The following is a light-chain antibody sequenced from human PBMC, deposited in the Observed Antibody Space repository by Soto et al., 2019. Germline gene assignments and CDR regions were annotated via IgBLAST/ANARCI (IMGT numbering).Light chain of an antibody. CDR1: QSVSSN. V-gene: IGKV3-15*01. Sequence: EIMMTQSPATLSVSPGERATLSCRASQSVSSNLAWYQQKPGQAPRLLIYGASTRATGIPARFSGSGSGTEFTLTISSLQSEDFAVYYCLQYNNWPPKTFGQGTKVEIK. CDR3: LQYNNWPPKT. J-gene: IGKJ1*01. CDR2: GAS.